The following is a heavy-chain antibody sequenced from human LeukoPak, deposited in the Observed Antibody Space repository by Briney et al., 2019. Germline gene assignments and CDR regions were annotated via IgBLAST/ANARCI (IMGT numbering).Heavy chain of an antibody. V-gene: IGHV3-21*01. Sequence: GGSLRLSCAASGFTVSSNYMSWVRQAPGKGLEWVSSISSSSSYIYYADSVKGRFTISRDNAKNSLYLQMNSLRAEDTVVYYCARVGAAADAFDIWGQGTMVTVSS. CDR2: ISSSSSYI. CDR3: ARVGAAADAFDI. J-gene: IGHJ3*02. CDR1: GFTVSSNY. D-gene: IGHD6-13*01.